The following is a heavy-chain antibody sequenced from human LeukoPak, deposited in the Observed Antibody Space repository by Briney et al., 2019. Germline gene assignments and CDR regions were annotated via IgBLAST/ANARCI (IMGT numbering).Heavy chain of an antibody. J-gene: IGHJ4*02. Sequence: GGSLRLSCVGSGFTFSDAWMSWVRQAPGKGLEWVGRIKSKSDGGTIDYAAPVKGRFTISRDDSRNPLYLQMNSLKTEDTAVYYCTTRRQDGWWGQGTLVTVS. CDR3: TTRRQDGW. V-gene: IGHV3-15*01. CDR2: IKSKSDGGTI. CDR1: GFTFSDAW. D-gene: IGHD2-15*01.